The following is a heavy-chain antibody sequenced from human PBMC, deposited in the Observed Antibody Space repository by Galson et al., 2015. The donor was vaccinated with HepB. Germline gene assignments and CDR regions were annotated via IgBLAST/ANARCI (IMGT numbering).Heavy chain of an antibody. CDR2: IWYDGSNK. Sequence: LRLSCAASEFTFSRYAMHWVRQAPGKGLEWVASIWYDGSNKYYADSVKGRFTISRDNSKNTLYLQINSLRVEDTAFYYCAREWYDAWYFDLWGRGTLVTVSS. J-gene: IGHJ2*01. D-gene: IGHD2-15*01. CDR3: AREWYDAWYFDL. V-gene: IGHV3-33*08. CDR1: EFTFSRYA.